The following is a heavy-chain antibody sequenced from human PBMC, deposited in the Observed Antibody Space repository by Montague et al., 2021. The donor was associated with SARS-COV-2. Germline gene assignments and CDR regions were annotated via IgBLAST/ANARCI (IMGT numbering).Heavy chain of an antibody. J-gene: IGHJ4*02. CDR3: ARVRTEQWLALSFDY. Sequence: PALVKPTQTLTLTCTFSGFSLRTSGMCVSWIRQPPGKALEWLALIDWDDDKYYSTSLETRLNISKDTSKNQVALTMTNMDPVDTATYYCARVRTEQWLALSFDYWGQGTLVTVPS. D-gene: IGHD6-19*01. V-gene: IGHV2-70*01. CDR2: IDWDDDK. CDR1: GFSLRTSGMC.